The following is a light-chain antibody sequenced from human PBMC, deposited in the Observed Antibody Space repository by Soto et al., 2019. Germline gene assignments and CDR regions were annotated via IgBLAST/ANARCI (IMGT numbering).Light chain of an antibody. CDR1: QSVGSNY. CDR2: GAS. Sequence: IVLTQSPGTLSLSPGERATLSCRASQSVGSNYLAWYQQKPGQAPRLLIYGASSRATGIPDRFSGSGSGTHLTLSISRLEHEDFAVYYCQHYGSSAYTFGQGTTLEIK. J-gene: IGKJ2*01. V-gene: IGKV3-20*01. CDR3: QHYGSSAYT.